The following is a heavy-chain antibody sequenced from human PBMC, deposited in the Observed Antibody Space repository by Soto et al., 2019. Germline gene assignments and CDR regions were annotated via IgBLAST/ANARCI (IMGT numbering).Heavy chain of an antibody. J-gene: IGHJ4*02. CDR2: IVPIVDTS. V-gene: IGHV1-69*13. Sequence: SVKVSCKTSGGTFSSYAISWVRQAPGQGLEWMGGIVPIVDTSTYAQKFQGRVTITADESTSTVYMELSSLRSDDTAVYYCVRVVAIPGPFDYWGQGTLVTVSS. D-gene: IGHD2-15*01. CDR3: VRVVAIPGPFDY. CDR1: GGTFSSYA.